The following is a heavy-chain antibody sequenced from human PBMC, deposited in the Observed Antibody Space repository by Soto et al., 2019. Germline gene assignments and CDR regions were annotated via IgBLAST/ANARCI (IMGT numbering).Heavy chain of an antibody. D-gene: IGHD1-26*01. CDR2: ISSSSSYI. CDR3: ARGSYYGAY. CDR1: GFTFSNYN. Sequence: GGSLRLSCAASGFTFSNYNMNWVRQAPGKGLEWVSSISSSSSYIYYADSVKGRFTISRDDADNSLYLQMNSLRAEDTAVYYCARGSYYGAYWGQGTLVTSPQ. J-gene: IGHJ4*02. V-gene: IGHV3-21*01.